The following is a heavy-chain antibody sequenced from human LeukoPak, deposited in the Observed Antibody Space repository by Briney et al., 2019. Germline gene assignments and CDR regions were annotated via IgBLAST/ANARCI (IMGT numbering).Heavy chain of an antibody. Sequence: ASVKVSCKASGYTFTSYGISWVRQAPGQGLEWMGWISAYNGNTNYAQKLQGRVTMTTDTSTSTAYMELRSLRSDDTAVYYCARDVRYGYPDYYDSSGYHPNNWFDPWGQGTLVTVSS. D-gene: IGHD3-22*01. CDR3: ARDVRYGYPDYYDSSGYHPNNWFDP. CDR1: GYTFTSYG. V-gene: IGHV1-18*01. J-gene: IGHJ5*02. CDR2: ISAYNGNT.